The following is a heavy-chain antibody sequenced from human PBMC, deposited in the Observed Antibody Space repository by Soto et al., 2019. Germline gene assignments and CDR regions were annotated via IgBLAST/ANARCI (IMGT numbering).Heavy chain of an antibody. V-gene: IGHV1-2*02. J-gene: IGHJ5*02. CDR1: GYTFTGYY. CDR3: ARPYCSSTSCSNWFDP. Sequence: GASVKVSCKASGYTFTGYYMHWLRQAPGQGLEWMGWINPNSGGTNYAQKFQGRVTMTRDTSISTAYMELSRLRSDDTAVYYCARPYCSSTSCSNWFDPWGQGTLVTVSS. CDR2: INPNSGGT. D-gene: IGHD2-2*01.